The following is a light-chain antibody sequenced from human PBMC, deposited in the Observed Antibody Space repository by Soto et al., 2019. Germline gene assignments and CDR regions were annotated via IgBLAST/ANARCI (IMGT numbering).Light chain of an antibody. J-gene: IGKJ3*01. CDR2: KAS. CDR1: QSISGW. Sequence: DIQMTQSPSTLSASVGDRVTITCRASQSISGWLAWYQQKPGKAPKLLIYKASSLQSAVPSRFSGSGSGTEFTLTISSLQPDDFAVYYCQQRSRWPFTFGPGTKVDIK. CDR3: QQRSRWPFT. V-gene: IGKV1-5*03.